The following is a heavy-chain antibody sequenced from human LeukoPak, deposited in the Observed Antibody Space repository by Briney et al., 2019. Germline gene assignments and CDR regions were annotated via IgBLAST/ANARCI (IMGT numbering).Heavy chain of an antibody. CDR1: GFTFSSYA. D-gene: IGHD1-26*01. CDR3: ARGPPPELPYYYYYYGMDV. J-gene: IGHJ6*02. V-gene: IGHV3-23*01. Sequence: HPGGSLRLSCAASGFTFSSYAMSWVRQAPGKGLEWVSAISGSGGSTYYADSVKGRFTISRHNSKNTLYLQMNSLRAEDTAVYYCARGPPPELPYYYYYYGMDVWGQGTTVTVSS. CDR2: ISGSGGST.